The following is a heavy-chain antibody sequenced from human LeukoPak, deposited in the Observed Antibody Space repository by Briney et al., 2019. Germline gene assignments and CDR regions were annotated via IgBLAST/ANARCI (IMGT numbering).Heavy chain of an antibody. Sequence: SQTLSLTCTVSGGSISSGGYYWSWNRQHPGKGLEWIGYIYYSGSTYYNPSLKSRVTISVDTSKNQFSLKLSSVTAADTAVYYCARDHGGNSNWFDPWGQGTLVTVSS. V-gene: IGHV4-31*03. D-gene: IGHD4-23*01. CDR3: ARDHGGNSNWFDP. J-gene: IGHJ5*02. CDR2: IYYSGST. CDR1: GGSISSGGYY.